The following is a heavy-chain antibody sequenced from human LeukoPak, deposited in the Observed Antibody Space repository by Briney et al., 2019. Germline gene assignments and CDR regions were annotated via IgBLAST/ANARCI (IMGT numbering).Heavy chain of an antibody. CDR2: FNPNSGGT. V-gene: IGHV1-2*02. D-gene: IGHD6-6*01. CDR3: ARDEDSSSEDYYFDY. Sequence: ASVKVSCKASGYTFTDYYMHWVRQAPGQGLEWMGWFNPNSGGTIYAQKFQGRVTMTRDTSISTAYMEVSSLRPDDTAVYYCARDEDSSSEDYYFDYWGQGTLVTVSS. J-gene: IGHJ4*02. CDR1: GYTFTDYY.